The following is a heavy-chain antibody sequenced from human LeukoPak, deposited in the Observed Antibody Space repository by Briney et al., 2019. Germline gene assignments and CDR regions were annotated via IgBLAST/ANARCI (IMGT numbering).Heavy chain of an antibody. Sequence: SETLSLTCAVYGGSFSGYFWSWIRQPPGKGLEWIGEINHSGSTNYNPSLKSRVTISVDTSKNQFSLKLSSVTAADTAVYYCARSSGDYWGQGTLVTVSS. V-gene: IGHV4-34*01. CDR1: GGSFSGYF. J-gene: IGHJ4*02. CDR2: INHSGST. CDR3: ARSSGDY. D-gene: IGHD6-19*01.